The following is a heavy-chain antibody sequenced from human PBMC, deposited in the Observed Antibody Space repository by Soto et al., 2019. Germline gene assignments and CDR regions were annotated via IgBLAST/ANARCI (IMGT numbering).Heavy chain of an antibody. CDR2: IYWDDDK. CDR3: VQSRCGGDCLQSYSSHSYYGLDV. V-gene: IGHV2-5*02. J-gene: IGHJ6*02. CDR1: GFSLSTLGVG. Sequence: SGPTLVNPTQTLTLTRTFSGFSLSTLGVGVGWIRQPPGKALEWLALIYWDDDKRYNPSLNSRLTITKDTSKNQVVLAMTNMEPVDTATYYCVQSRCGGDCLQSYSSHSYYGLDVWGQGTTVTVSS. D-gene: IGHD2-21*02.